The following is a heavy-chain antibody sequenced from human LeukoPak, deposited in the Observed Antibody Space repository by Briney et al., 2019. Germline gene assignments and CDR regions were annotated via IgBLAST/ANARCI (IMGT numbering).Heavy chain of an antibody. Sequence: PSEILSLTCTVSGGSISSSSYYWGWIRQPPGKGLEWIGSIYYSGSTYYNPSLKSRVTISVDTSKNQFSLKLSSVTAADTAVYYCARGGAVRGVIRSYYFDYWGQGTLVTVSS. D-gene: IGHD3-10*01. CDR2: IYYSGST. J-gene: IGHJ4*02. CDR1: GGSISSSSYY. CDR3: ARGGAVRGVIRSYYFDY. V-gene: IGHV4-39*07.